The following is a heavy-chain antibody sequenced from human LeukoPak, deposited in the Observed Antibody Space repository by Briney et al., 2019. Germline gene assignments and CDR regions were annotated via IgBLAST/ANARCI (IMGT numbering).Heavy chain of an antibody. CDR2: ISSNGGST. CDR3: ARVGDFSVAAFDI. V-gene: IGHV3-64*01. Sequence: GGSLRLSCTASGFIFGSYSMHWVRQAPGKGLKFVSAISSNGGSTFYANSVKGRFTISRDTSKNTLYLQMGSLRAEDMAVYYCARVGDFSVAAFDIWGQGTMVTVSS. D-gene: IGHD3-16*01. CDR1: GFIFGSYS. J-gene: IGHJ3*02.